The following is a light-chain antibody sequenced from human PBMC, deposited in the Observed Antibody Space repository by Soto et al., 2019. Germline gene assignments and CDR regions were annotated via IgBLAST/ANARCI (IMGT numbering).Light chain of an antibody. CDR1: QSVSYN. J-gene: IGKJ5*01. CDR3: QQYANWPPIT. V-gene: IGKV3-15*01. Sequence: EIVMTQSPATLSVSPGERATLSCRASQSVSYNLAWYQQKPGQAPRLLIYGASTRAPGIPARFGGSGSGTEFTLTISSLQSEDFAVYFCQQYANWPPITFGQGTRLEIK. CDR2: GAS.